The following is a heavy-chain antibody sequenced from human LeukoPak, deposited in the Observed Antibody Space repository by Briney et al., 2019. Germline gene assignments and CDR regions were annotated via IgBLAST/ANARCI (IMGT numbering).Heavy chain of an antibody. CDR1: GGSFSGYY. V-gene: IGHV4-34*01. D-gene: IGHD3-22*01. CDR3: ARGPYYDSSGYTFYYYYYMDV. CDR2: INHSGST. J-gene: IGHJ6*03. Sequence: SETLSLTCAVYGGSFSGYYWSWIRQPPGKGLEWIGEINHSGSTNYNPSLKSRVTISVDTSKNQFSLKLSSVTAADTAVYYCARGPYYDSSGYTFYYYYYMDVWGKGTTVTVSS.